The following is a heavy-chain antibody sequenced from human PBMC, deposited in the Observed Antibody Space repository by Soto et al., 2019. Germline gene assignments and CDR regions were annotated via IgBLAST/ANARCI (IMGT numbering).Heavy chain of an antibody. V-gene: IGHV1-8*01. D-gene: IGHD2-15*01. J-gene: IGHJ4*02. CDR1: GYSFTTFD. Sequence: ASVKVSCKTSGYSFTTFDISWVRQATGQGLEWMGWMNPRSGDADYAQKFQGRVTMTRETSITTAYMELSALRSDDTAVYYCVSRGDGIDNWGQGTLVTVSS. CDR2: MNPRSGDA. CDR3: VSRGDGIDN.